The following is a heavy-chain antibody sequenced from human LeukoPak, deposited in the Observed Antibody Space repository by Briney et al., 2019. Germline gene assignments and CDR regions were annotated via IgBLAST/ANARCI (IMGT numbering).Heavy chain of an antibody. J-gene: IGHJ3*02. Sequence: TSETLSLTCTVSGGSISSYYWSWIRQPPGKGLEWIGYIYYSGSTNYNPSLKSRVTISVDTSKNQFSLKLSSVTAADTAVYYCARGNNWNSAADALDIWGQGTMVTVSS. D-gene: IGHD1-7*01. CDR2: IYYSGST. CDR1: GGSISSYY. CDR3: ARGNNWNSAADALDI. V-gene: IGHV4-59*01.